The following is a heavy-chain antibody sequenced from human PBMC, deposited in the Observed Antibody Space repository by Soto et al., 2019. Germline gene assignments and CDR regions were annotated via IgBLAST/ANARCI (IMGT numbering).Heavy chain of an antibody. V-gene: IGHV1-18*01. CDR3: ARVSYDSSGYYDAFDY. Sequence: ASVKVSCEACGYTFTSYGISWVRQAPGQGLEWMGWISAYNGNTNYAQKLQGRVTMTTDTSTSTAYMELRSLRSDDTAVYYCARVSYDSSGYYDAFDYWGQGTLVTVSS. D-gene: IGHD3-22*01. CDR1: GYTFTSYG. CDR2: ISAYNGNT. J-gene: IGHJ4*02.